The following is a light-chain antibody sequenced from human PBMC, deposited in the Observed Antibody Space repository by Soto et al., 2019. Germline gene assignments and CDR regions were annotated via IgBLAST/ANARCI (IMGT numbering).Light chain of an antibody. Sequence: EIVLTQSPATLSLSPGERVTLSCRASQNVSTYLAWYQQKPGQAPSLLIYDASDRATGITARFSGSGSGTDFTLTVGSLDPGDSDVCYCQQRTNWLTFGAGTKVDIK. CDR3: QQRTNWLT. J-gene: IGKJ3*01. CDR2: DAS. V-gene: IGKV3-11*01. CDR1: QNVSTY.